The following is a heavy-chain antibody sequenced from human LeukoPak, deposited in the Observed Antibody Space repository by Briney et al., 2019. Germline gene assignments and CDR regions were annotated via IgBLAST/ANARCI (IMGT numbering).Heavy chain of an antibody. J-gene: IGHJ5*02. CDR3: ARVQGMSGYFLIDL. Sequence: SETLSLTCTVSGASISTYYWSWVRQPPGKGLEWIGYIYYSGNTNYNPSLKSRVTISVDTSMNQLSLRLNSVTAADTAVYYCARVQGMSGYFLIDLWGQGTLVTVSS. V-gene: IGHV4-59*01. CDR2: IYYSGNT. CDR1: GASISTYY. D-gene: IGHD3-3*01.